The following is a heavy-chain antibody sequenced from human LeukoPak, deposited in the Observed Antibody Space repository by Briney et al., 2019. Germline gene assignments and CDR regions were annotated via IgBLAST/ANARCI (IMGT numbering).Heavy chain of an antibody. J-gene: IGHJ4*02. Sequence: ASVKVSCKASGYTFTNYYMHWVRQAPGQGLEWMGLIRPSGGTSYAQKSQGRFTMTRDTSTSTVYMELSSLISEVTAVYYCTREPFAPFPRLFDYWGQGTLVTVSS. CDR1: GYTFTNYY. V-gene: IGHV1-46*01. CDR2: IRPSGGT. CDR3: TREPFAPFPRLFDY. D-gene: IGHD2/OR15-2a*01.